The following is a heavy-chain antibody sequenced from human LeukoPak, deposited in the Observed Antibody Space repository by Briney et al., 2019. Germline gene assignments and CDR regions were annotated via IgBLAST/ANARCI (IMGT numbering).Heavy chain of an antibody. J-gene: IGHJ4*02. D-gene: IGHD3-9*01. CDR2: ISAYNDNT. Sequence: ASVKVSCTASGYTFTSYGISWVRQAPGQGLEWMGWISAYNDNTNYAQKLQGGVTMTTDTSTSTAYMELRSLRSDDTAVYYCARVHYDILTGYSYFDYWGQGTLVTVSS. V-gene: IGHV1-18*01. CDR1: GYTFTSYG. CDR3: ARVHYDILTGYSYFDY.